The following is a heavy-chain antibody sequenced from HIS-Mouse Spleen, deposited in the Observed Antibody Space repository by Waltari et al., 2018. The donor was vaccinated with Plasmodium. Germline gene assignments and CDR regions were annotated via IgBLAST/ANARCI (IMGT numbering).Heavy chain of an antibody. J-gene: IGHJ2*01. D-gene: IGHD3-3*01. Sequence: QVQLQQRGAGLLKPSETLSLTCAVYGGSFSGYYWSWIRPPPGKGLAWIGEINHSGSTNYNPSLKSRVTISVDTSKNQFSLKLSSVTAADTAVYYCARVTSSGVYWYFDLWGRGTLVTVSS. CDR1: GGSFSGYY. CDR2: INHSGST. V-gene: IGHV4-34*01. CDR3: ARVTSSGVYWYFDL.